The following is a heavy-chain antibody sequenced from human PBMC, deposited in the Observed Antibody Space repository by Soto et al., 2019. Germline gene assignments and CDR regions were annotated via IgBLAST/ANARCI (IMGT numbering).Heavy chain of an antibody. Sequence: GGSLRLSCAASGFTFSSYAMSWVRQAPGKGLEWVSAISGSGGSTYYADSVKGRFHISRDNSKNTLYLQMNSLRAEDTAVYYCAKDPPGGKNKAYYYGSGSYYNVWGKGTTVTVSS. J-gene: IGHJ6*04. V-gene: IGHV3-23*01. CDR2: ISGSGGST. CDR3: AKDPPGGKNKAYYYGSGSYYNV. CDR1: GFTFSSYA. D-gene: IGHD3-10*01.